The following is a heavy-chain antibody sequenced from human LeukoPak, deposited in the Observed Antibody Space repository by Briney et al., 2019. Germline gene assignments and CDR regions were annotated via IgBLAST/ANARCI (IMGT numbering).Heavy chain of an antibody. Sequence: GGSLRLSCAASGFTFGDYYMGWIRQAPGKGLEWVSYITNSGSTFYYTDSIRGRFTISRDNAKNSLYLQMNSLRAEDTAVYYCARRHCSSTTTCPLVDYWGQGTLVTVSS. CDR2: ITNSGSTF. J-gene: IGHJ4*02. CDR3: ARRHCSSTTTCPLVDY. CDR1: GFTFGDYY. D-gene: IGHD2-2*01. V-gene: IGHV3-11*04.